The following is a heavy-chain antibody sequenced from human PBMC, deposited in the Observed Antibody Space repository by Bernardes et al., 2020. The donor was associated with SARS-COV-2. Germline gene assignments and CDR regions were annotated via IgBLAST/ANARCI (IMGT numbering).Heavy chain of an antibody. Sequence: SETLSLTCTVSGGSISSNGYYWGWIRQPPGKGLEWIGSIYYSGSAYSTPSLKSRVTVSVDTSKNQFSLKLTSVTAADTAVYYCARQYGYNYGPPDYWGQGTLVTVSS. V-gene: IGHV4-39*01. J-gene: IGHJ4*02. D-gene: IGHD3-10*01. CDR1: GGSISSNGYY. CDR2: IYYSGSA. CDR3: ARQYGYNYGPPDY.